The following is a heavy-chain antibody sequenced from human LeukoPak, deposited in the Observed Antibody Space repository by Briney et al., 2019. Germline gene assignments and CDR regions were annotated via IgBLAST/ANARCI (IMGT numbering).Heavy chain of an antibody. CDR3: ARVLTTGTWGFDY. J-gene: IGHJ4*02. V-gene: IGHV4-59*01. Sequence: PSETLSLTCTVSGGSISSYYWSWIRQPPGKGLEWIGYIYYSGSTNYNPSLKSRVTISVDTSKNQFSLKLSSVTAADTAVYYCARVLTTGTWGFDYWGQGTLVTVSS. CDR2: IYYSGST. CDR1: GGSISSYY. D-gene: IGHD1-1*01.